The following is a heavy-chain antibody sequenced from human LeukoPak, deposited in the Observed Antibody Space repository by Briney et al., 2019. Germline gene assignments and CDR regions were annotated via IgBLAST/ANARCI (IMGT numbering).Heavy chain of an antibody. V-gene: IGHV3-23*01. CDR2: LSGSGGST. Sequence: GGSLRLSCAASGFTFRSYGMSWVRQAPGKGLEWVSSLSGSGGSTHYADSVKGRFTISRGNSKNTLFLHMNSLRAEDTAVYYCAKALGGYDFDYWGQGTLVTVSS. CDR1: GFTFRSYG. J-gene: IGHJ4*02. CDR3: AKALGGYDFDY. D-gene: IGHD3-16*01.